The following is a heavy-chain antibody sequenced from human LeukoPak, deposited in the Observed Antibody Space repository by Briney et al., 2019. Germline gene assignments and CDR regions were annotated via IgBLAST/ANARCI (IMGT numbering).Heavy chain of an antibody. D-gene: IGHD3-10*01. CDR2: INHSGST. V-gene: IGHV4-30-2*01. CDR1: GGSISSGGYY. J-gene: IGHJ4*02. Sequence: PSQTLSLTCTVSGGSISSGGYYWSWIRQPPGKGLEWIGEINHSGSTNYNPSLKSRVTISVDTSKNQFSLKLSSVTAADTAVYYCARGLYGSGSYPAYWGQGTLVTVSS. CDR3: ARGLYGSGSYPAY.